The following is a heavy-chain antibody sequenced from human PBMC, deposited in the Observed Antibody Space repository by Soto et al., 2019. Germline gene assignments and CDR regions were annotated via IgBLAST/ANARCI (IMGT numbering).Heavy chain of an antibody. CDR2: ISGSGGHT. Sequence: GGSLGLSCTGSGFSFFSYAMSWVRQAPGKGLEWVSTISGSGGHTYYADSVKGRFVVSRDNDKNTVYLHITSLTGEHTAVYFYAKLALAWSPHWAQ. V-gene: IGHV3-23*01. D-gene: IGHD2-8*02. CDR1: GFSFFSYA. CDR3: AKLALAWSPH. J-gene: IGHJ1*01.